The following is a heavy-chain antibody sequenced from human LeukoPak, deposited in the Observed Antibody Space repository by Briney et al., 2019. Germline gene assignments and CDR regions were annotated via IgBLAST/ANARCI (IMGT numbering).Heavy chain of an antibody. CDR1: GFTFSSYA. V-gene: IGHV3-23*01. Sequence: QTGGSLRLSCAASGFTFSSYAMSWVRQAPGKGLEWVSAISGSGGSTYYADSVKGRFTISRDNSKNTLYLQMNSLRAEDTAVYYCAKSSDYGDLLFDYWGQGTLVTVSP. CDR2: ISGSGGST. D-gene: IGHD4-17*01. J-gene: IGHJ4*02. CDR3: AKSSDYGDLLFDY.